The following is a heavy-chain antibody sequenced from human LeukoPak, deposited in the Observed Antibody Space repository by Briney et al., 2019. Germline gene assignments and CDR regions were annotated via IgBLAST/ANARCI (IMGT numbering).Heavy chain of an antibody. CDR3: ARDPGLNYYGSGRYSYYFDY. CDR2: IWYDGSNK. Sequence: GGSLRLSCAASGFTFSSYGMHWVRQAPGKGLEWVAVIWYDGSNKYYADSVKGRFTISRDNSKNTLYLQMNSLRAEDTAVYYCARDPGLNYYGSGRYSYYFDYWGQETLVTVSS. D-gene: IGHD3-10*01. V-gene: IGHV3-33*01. CDR1: GFTFSSYG. J-gene: IGHJ4*02.